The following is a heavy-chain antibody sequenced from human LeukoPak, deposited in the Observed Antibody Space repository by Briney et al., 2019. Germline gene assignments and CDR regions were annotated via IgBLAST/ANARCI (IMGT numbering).Heavy chain of an antibody. CDR1: GFNFGIYG. V-gene: IGHV3-7*01. D-gene: IGHD2-2*02. CDR2: IKQDGSEK. Sequence: GGSLRLSCTASGFNFGIYGMHWVRQAPGKGLEWVANIKQDGSEKYYVDSVKGRFTISRDNAKNSLYLQMNSLRAEDTAVYYCARAPRDVVVPAAIRGYYYYYYYMDVWGKGTTVTVSS. J-gene: IGHJ6*03. CDR3: ARAPRDVVVPAAIRGYYYYYYYMDV.